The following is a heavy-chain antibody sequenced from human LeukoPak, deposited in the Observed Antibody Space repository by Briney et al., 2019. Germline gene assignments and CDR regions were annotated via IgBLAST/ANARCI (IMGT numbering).Heavy chain of an antibody. J-gene: IGHJ5*02. V-gene: IGHV4-34*01. CDR1: GGSFSGYY. CDR3: ARGPMVRGVIIANWFDP. Sequence: SETLSLTCAVYGGSFSGYYWSWIRQPPGKGLEWIGEINHSGSTNYNPSLKSRVTISVDTSKNQFSLKLSSVTAADTAVYYCARGPMVRGVIIANWFDPWGQGTLVTVSS. D-gene: IGHD3-10*01. CDR2: INHSGST.